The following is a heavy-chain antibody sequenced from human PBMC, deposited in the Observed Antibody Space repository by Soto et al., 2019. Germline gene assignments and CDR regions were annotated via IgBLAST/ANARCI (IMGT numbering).Heavy chain of an antibody. Sequence: QLQLQESGPGLVRPSGTLSLTCAVSGGFTSTNNWWSWVRQPPGKGLEWIGDAYHSGSTAYNPSLKSRVSISVDKSKNQVSLKLTSAPAADTAVYYCARSPPSSYYGGSGTFDYWGQGTLVSVSS. CDR1: GGFTSTNNW. J-gene: IGHJ4*02. V-gene: IGHV4-4*02. D-gene: IGHD3-10*01. CDR2: AYHSGST. CDR3: ARSPPSSYYGGSGTFDY.